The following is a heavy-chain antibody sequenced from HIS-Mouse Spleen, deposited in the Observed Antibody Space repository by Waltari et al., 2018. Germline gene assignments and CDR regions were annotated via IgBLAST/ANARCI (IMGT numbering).Heavy chain of an antibody. D-gene: IGHD6-13*01. CDR1: GGSISSSSYY. CDR3: AREIPYSSSWYDWYFDL. V-gene: IGHV4-39*07. J-gene: IGHJ2*01. Sequence: QLQLQESGPGLAKPSETLSLTCTVSGGSISSSSYYWGWTRQPPGKGLAWIGSIYYSGSTYYNPSLKSRVTISVDTSKNQFSLKLSSVTAADTAVYYCAREIPYSSSWYDWYFDLWGRGTLVTVSS. CDR2: IYYSGST.